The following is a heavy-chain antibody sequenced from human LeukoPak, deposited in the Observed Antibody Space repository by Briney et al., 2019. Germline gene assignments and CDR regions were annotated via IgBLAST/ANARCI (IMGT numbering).Heavy chain of an antibody. CDR3: ARDGVYYGSGSDDY. D-gene: IGHD3-10*01. J-gene: IGHJ4*02. V-gene: IGHV1-2*06. CDR2: INPNSGGT. Sequence: ASVKVSCKASGYTFTCYYMHWVRQAPGQGHEWMGRINPNSGGTNYAQKFQGRVTMTRDTSISTAYMELSRLRSDDTAVYYCARDGVYYGSGSDDYWGQGTLVTVSS. CDR1: GYTFTCYY.